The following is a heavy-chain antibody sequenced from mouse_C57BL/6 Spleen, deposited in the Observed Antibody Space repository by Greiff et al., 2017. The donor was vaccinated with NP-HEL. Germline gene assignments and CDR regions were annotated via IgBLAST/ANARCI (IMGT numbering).Heavy chain of an antibody. CDR1: GYTFTDYE. CDR2: IDPETGGT. CDR3: TREGVTGFFFDY. D-gene: IGHD4-1*01. Sequence: VQLQQSGAELVRPGASVTLSCKASGYTFTDYEMHWVKQTPVHGLEWIGAIDPETGGTAYNQKFKGKAILTADKSSSTAYMELRSLTSEDSAVYYCTREGVTGFFFDYWGQGTTLTVSS. J-gene: IGHJ2*01. V-gene: IGHV1-15*01.